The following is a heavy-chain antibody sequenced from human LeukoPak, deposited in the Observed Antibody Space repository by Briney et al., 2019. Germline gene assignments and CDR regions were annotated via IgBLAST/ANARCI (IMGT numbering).Heavy chain of an antibody. CDR1: RDSISNYY. Sequence: PSETLSLTCNVSRDSISNYYWSWIRQPAGKGLEWIGRIYTSGSTNYNPSLKSRVTMSVDTSKNQFSLKLSSVTAADTAVYYCASGFHYYGSGSYSRGYYYYMDVWGKGTTVTISS. D-gene: IGHD3-10*01. J-gene: IGHJ6*03. CDR2: IYTSGST. V-gene: IGHV4-4*07. CDR3: ASGFHYYGSGSYSRGYYYYMDV.